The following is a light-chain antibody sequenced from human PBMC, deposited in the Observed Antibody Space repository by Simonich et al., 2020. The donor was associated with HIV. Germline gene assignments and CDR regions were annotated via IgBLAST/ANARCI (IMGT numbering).Light chain of an antibody. CDR1: RGISNS. V-gene: IGKV1-NL1*01. Sequence: DIQMTQSPSSRSAYVGDRVTNTCRASRGISNSLAWYQQKPGKAPKLRLYAASSVESGAPTSVSGSGSGTDYTLTISSLQPEDFATYYCQQYYYTPLFTFGPGTKVDIK. J-gene: IGKJ3*01. CDR2: AAS. CDR3: QQYYYTPLFT.